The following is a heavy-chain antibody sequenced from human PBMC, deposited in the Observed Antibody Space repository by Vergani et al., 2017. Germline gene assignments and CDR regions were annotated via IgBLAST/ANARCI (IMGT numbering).Heavy chain of an antibody. J-gene: IGHJ4*02. CDR2: INHSGST. D-gene: IGHD6-19*01. V-gene: IGHV4-34*01. CDR1: GGSFSGYY. CDR3: ARSGAVAASSADY. Sequence: QVQLQQWGAGLLKPSETLSLTCAVYGGSFSGYYWSWIRQPPGKGLEWIGEINHSGSTNYNPSLTSRVTISVDTSKNQFSLKLSSLTAADTAVYYCARSGAVAASSADYWGQGTLVTVSS.